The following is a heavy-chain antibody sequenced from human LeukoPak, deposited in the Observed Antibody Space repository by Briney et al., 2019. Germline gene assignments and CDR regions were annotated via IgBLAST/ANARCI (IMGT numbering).Heavy chain of an antibody. V-gene: IGHV4-39*07. Sequence: SETLSLTCTVSGGSISSSSYYWGWIRQPPGKGLEWIGSIYYSGSTYYNPSLKSRVTISVDTSKNQFSLKLSSVTAADTAVYYCARSIQQLNWFDPWGQGTLVTVSS. CDR3: ARSIQQLNWFDP. J-gene: IGHJ5*02. D-gene: IGHD4-11*01. CDR2: IYYSGST. CDR1: GGSISSSSYY.